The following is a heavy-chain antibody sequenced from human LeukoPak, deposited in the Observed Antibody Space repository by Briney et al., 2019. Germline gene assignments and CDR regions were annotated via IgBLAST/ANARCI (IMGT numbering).Heavy chain of an antibody. D-gene: IGHD6-19*01. V-gene: IGHV6-1*01. CDR1: GDSVSSNSAA. CDR3: ARIGGYSSGRDFDY. J-gene: IGHJ4*02. Sequence: SQTLSLTCTISGDSVSSNSAAWNWIRQSPSRGLEWLGGTYYRSKWYNDYAVSVKSRITINPDTSKNQFSLQLNSVTPEDTAVYYCARIGGYSSGRDFDYWGQGTLVTVSS. CDR2: TYYRSKWYN.